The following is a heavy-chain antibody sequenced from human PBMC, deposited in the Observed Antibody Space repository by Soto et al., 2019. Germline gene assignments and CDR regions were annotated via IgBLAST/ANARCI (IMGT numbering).Heavy chain of an antibody. V-gene: IGHV4-34*01. CDR1: GGAFSGYY. CDR2: INHSGST. Sequence: QVQLQQWGAGLLKPLETLSLPCAVYGGAFSGYYWNWMRQPPGKGLEWIGVINHSGSTHYNPSLKSPVTISVDPAKNQFSLSLGSVTAADTAVYDRAIGWGRIVAYWGEGTLVTVSS. D-gene: IGHD7-27*01. J-gene: IGHJ4*01. CDR3: AIGWGRIVAY.